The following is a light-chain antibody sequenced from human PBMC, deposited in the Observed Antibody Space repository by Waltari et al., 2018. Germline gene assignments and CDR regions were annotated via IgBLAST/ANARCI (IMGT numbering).Light chain of an antibody. CDR2: VNTEGSH. J-gene: IGLJ2*01. V-gene: IGLV4-69*02. Sequence: QLVVTQTPSASASLGASVKLTCTLSSGHSDSGLAWQQQRPGKGPRYLIKVNTEGSHNKGDGIPGRFSGSSSGAERYLIISSLQSEDEADYYCQTWDSGIVVFGGGTKLTVL. CDR3: QTWDSGIVV. CDR1: SGHSDSG.